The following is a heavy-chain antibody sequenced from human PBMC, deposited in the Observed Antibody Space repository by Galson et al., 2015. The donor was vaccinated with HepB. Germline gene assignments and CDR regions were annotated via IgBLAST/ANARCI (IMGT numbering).Heavy chain of an antibody. CDR3: ARAALGWFGP. CDR2: ISSSGNNI. CDR1: KFTFSDYY. Sequence: SLRLSCAASKFTFSDYYMSWIRQAPGKGLEWISYISSSGNNIYYADSVKGRFTISRDNAKKSLYLQMNSLRAEDTAVYYCARAALGWFGPWGQGTLVTVSS. D-gene: IGHD6-25*01. V-gene: IGHV3-11*01. J-gene: IGHJ5*02.